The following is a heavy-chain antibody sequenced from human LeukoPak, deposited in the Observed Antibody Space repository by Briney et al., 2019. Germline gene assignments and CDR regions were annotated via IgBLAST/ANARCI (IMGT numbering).Heavy chain of an antibody. CDR2: MNPNSGNT. CDR3: ARGLHCSSTSCYTRVFQAYYYYYYMDV. V-gene: IGHV1-8*01. J-gene: IGHJ6*03. Sequence: GASVTVSCKASGYTFTSYDINWVRQATGQGLEWMGWMNPNSGNTGYAQKFQGRVTMTRNTSISTAYMELSSLRSEDTAVYYCARGLHCSSTSCYTRVFQAYYYYYYMDVWGKGTTVTVSS. CDR1: GYTFTSYD. D-gene: IGHD2-2*02.